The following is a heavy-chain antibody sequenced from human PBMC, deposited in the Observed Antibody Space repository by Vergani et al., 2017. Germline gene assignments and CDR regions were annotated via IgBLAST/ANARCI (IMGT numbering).Heavy chain of an antibody. Sequence: QLQLQESGPGLVKPSETLSLTCTVSGGSISSSRYYWGWIRQPPGKGLEWIGSIYYSGSTYYNPSLKSRVTISVDTSKNQFSLKLSSVTAADTAVYYCAREAVGATPWWWGQGTLVTVSS. J-gene: IGHJ4*02. CDR3: AREAVGATPWW. V-gene: IGHV4-39*07. CDR2: IYYSGST. D-gene: IGHD1-26*01. CDR1: GGSISSSRYY.